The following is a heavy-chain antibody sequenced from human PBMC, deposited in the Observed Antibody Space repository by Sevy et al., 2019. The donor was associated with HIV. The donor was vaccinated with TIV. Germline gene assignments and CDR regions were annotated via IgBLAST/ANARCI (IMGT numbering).Heavy chain of an antibody. CDR3: ARGREGELVLGWGWFDP. J-gene: IGHJ5*02. V-gene: IGHV1-69*13. CDR2: IIPIFGTA. Sequence: ASVKVSCKASGGTFSSYAISWVRQAPGQGLEWMGGIIPIFGTANYAQKFQGRVTITADESTSTAYMELSSLRSEDTDVYDCARGREGELVLGWGWFDPWGQGTLVTVSS. CDR1: GGTFSSYA. D-gene: IGHD6-13*01.